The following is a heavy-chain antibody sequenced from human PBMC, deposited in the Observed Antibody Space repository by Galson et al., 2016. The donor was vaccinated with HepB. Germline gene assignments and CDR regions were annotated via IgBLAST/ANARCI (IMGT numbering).Heavy chain of an antibody. Sequence: ETLSLTCTVSGGSISSSSYYWGWIRQPPGKGLEWIGSTYYSGSTYYNPSLKSLVTISVDTSENQFSLKLSSVTAADTAVYYCASMVRGVTIYYWGQGTLVTVSS. CDR1: GGSISSSSYY. D-gene: IGHD3-10*01. CDR2: TYYSGST. V-gene: IGHV4-39*01. CDR3: ASMVRGVTIYY. J-gene: IGHJ4*02.